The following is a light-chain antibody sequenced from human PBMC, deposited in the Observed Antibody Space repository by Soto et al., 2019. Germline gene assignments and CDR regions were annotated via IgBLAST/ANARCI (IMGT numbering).Light chain of an antibody. V-gene: IGKV3-20*01. J-gene: IGKJ3*01. Sequence: EIVLTQSPGTLSLSPGERATLSCRASQSVSFNYLAWYQQKPGQAPRLLIYCASRRETGITDRFSGSGSGTDFTLTISRLEPEDFAVYYCQQHGSSWFTFDPGTKVDIK. CDR2: CAS. CDR3: QQHGSSWFT. CDR1: QSVSFNY.